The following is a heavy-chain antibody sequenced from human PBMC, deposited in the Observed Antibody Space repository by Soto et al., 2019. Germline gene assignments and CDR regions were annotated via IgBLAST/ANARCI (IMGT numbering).Heavy chain of an antibody. D-gene: IGHD1-1*01. J-gene: IGHJ5*02. V-gene: IGHV5-10-1*01. Sequence: GESLKISCKGSGYTFTSYWISWVRQMPGKGLEWMGRIDASDSSANYSPSFQGHVTISADKSISAAYLQWSSLKASDTAMYYCAXHEPLMDWSPPHDRFDPWGQGTLVTVSS. CDR3: AXHEPLMDWSPPHDRFDP. CDR2: IDASDSSA. CDR1: GYTFTSYW.